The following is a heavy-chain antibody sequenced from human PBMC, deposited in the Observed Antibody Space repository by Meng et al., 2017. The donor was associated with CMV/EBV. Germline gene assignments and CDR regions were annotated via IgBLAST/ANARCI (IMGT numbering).Heavy chain of an antibody. D-gene: IGHD3-9*01. CDR3: ARKRYWLLYPWFDP. J-gene: IGHJ5*02. V-gene: IGHV4-34*01. CDR1: GGSFSGYS. CDR2: INHSGST. Sequence: VQLKQWGAGRFKPSETLSLTCSVYGGSFSGYSWSWIRQHPGKVLEWIGEINHSGSTNYNPSLKSRVTISVDTSKNQFSLKLSSVTAADTAVYYCARKRYWLLYPWFDPWGQGTLVTVSS.